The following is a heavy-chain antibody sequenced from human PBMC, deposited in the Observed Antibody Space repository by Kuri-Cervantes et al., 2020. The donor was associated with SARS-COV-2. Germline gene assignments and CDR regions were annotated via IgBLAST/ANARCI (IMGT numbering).Heavy chain of an antibody. CDR2: MNPNSGNT. CDR1: GYTFASYD. Sequence: SVNVSCKASGYTFASYDINWVRQATGQGLEWMGWMNPNSGNTGYAQKFLGRVTITRNTSISTAYLELSSLRSEDTAVHYCARGPTFPYHYYMGVWGKGTTVTVSS. V-gene: IGHV1-8*03. CDR3: ARGPTFPYHYYMGV. J-gene: IGHJ6*03.